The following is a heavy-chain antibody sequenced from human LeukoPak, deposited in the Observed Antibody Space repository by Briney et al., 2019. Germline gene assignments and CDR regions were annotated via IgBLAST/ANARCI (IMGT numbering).Heavy chain of an antibody. D-gene: IGHD2-15*01. CDR3: ATQTRYCSGGSCYSLGYFQH. Sequence: SETLSLTCTVSGGSISSYYWSWIRQPPGKGLEWIGYIYYSGSTNYNPSLKSRVTISVDTSKNQFSLKLSSVTAADTAVYYCATQTRYCSGGSCYSLGYFQHWGQGTLVTVSS. CDR2: IYYSGST. V-gene: IGHV4-59*08. CDR1: GGSISSYY. J-gene: IGHJ1*01.